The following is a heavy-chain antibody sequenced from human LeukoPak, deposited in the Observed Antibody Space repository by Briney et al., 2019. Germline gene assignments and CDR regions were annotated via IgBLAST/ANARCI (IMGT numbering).Heavy chain of an antibody. CDR1: GFTFGDYA. J-gene: IGHJ4*02. CDR3: TRGARLLRGYYFDY. V-gene: IGHV3-49*03. CDR2: IRSKAYGGTT. Sequence: PGGSLTLSCTASGFTFGDYAMSWFRQAPGKGLEWVGFIRSKAYGGTTEYAASVKGRFTISRDDSKSIAYLQMNSLKTEDTAVYYCTRGARLLRGYYFDYWGQGTLVTVSS. D-gene: IGHD3-22*01.